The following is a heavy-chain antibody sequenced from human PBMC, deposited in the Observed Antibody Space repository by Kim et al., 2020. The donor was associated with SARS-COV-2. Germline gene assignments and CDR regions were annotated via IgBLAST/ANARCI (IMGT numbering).Heavy chain of an antibody. CDR3: ARDPTVISQGGYFDF. V-gene: IGHV3-53*01. J-gene: IGHJ4*02. Sequence: GGSLRLSCAASGFLVSSNFMTWVRQAPGRGLEWVSVIYYDDNTYYADSVKGRFTISRDSSKNTLYLQMNGLRADDTAVYYCARDPTVISQGGYFDFWGQG. CDR1: GFLVSSNF. D-gene: IGHD4-17*01. CDR2: IYYDDNT.